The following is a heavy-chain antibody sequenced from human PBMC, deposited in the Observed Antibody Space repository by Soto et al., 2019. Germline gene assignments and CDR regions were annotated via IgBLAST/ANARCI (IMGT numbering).Heavy chain of an antibody. CDR3: AREQGSGPTLCYGMDV. Sequence: QVQLVQSGAEVKKPGASVKVSCKASGYTFTSYGISWVRQAPGQGLEWMGWISAYNGNTNYAQKLQGRVTMTTDTSTSTDYMELRSLRSDYTAVYYCAREQGSGPTLCYGMDVWGQGTTVTVSS. CDR2: ISAYNGNT. V-gene: IGHV1-18*01. D-gene: IGHD3-10*01. J-gene: IGHJ6*02. CDR1: GYTFTSYG.